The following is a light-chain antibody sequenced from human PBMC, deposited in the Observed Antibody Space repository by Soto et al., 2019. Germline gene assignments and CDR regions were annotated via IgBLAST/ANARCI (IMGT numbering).Light chain of an antibody. J-gene: IGKJ1*01. CDR1: QSVSSN. CDR2: GAS. V-gene: IGKV3-15*01. Sequence: ESVLTQSPGTLSLSPGERATLSCRASQSVSSNLAWYQQKPGQGPRLLIHGASTRATGIPARFSGSGSGTEFTLTISSLQSEDFAVYYCQQYNNWPPTFGQGTKVDIK. CDR3: QQYNNWPPT.